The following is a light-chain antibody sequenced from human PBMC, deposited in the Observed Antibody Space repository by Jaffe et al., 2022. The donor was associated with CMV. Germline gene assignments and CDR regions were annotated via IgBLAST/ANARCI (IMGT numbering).Light chain of an antibody. V-gene: IGKV1-39*01. CDR3: QQSYSSSVT. Sequence: DIQMTQSPSSLSASVGDRVTITCRASQNINSYLNWYQQKPGKAPNLLIYAASSLQSGVPSRFSGSGSGTDFTLSISSLQPEDFATYYCQQSYSSSVTFGQGTKVEIK. CDR1: QNINSY. CDR2: AAS. J-gene: IGKJ1*01.